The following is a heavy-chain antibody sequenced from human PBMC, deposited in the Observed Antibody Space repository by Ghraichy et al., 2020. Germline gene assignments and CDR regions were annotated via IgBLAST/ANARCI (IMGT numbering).Heavy chain of an antibody. CDR2: ISGSGVST. CDR3: AKDDCSSTSCSTNYYGMDV. Sequence: GGSLRLSCAASGFTFSNHAMSWVRQAPGKGLEWVSGISGSGVSTYYADSVRGRFAISRDNAKNALYLQVSGLRVEDTALYYCAKDDCSSTSCSTNYYGMDVWGQGTTVIVSS. V-gene: IGHV3-23*01. CDR1: GFTFSNHA. J-gene: IGHJ6*02. D-gene: IGHD2-2*01.